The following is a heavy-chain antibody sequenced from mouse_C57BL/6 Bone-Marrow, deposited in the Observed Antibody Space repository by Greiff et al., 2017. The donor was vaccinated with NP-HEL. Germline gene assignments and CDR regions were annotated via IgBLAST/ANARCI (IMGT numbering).Heavy chain of an antibody. J-gene: IGHJ1*03. V-gene: IGHV2-2*01. CDR3: ARGWLLLYWYFDV. D-gene: IGHD2-3*01. CDR1: GFSLTSYG. CDR2: IWSGGST. Sequence: QVQLKESGPGLVQPSQRLSITCTVSGFSLTSYGVHWVRQSPGKGLEWLGVIWSGGSTDYNAAFISRLSISKDNSKSQVFFKMNSLQADDTAIYYCARGWLLLYWYFDVWGTGTTVTVSS.